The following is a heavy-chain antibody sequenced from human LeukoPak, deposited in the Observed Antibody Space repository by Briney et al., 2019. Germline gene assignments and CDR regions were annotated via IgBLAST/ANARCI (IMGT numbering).Heavy chain of an antibody. CDR3: VIALGMGAENRWCV. CDR2: INAYNGNT. V-gene: IGHV1-18*01. J-gene: IGHJ6*01. Sequence: ASVKVSCKASGYSFTSYGYTWVRQAPGQGLEWMGWINAYNGNTNSAQKLQGRVAMTPDTSPSTAYMELRSLRADDTAVYYCVIALGMGAENRWCVWGEGTTVAVCS. D-gene: IGHD1-26*01. CDR1: GYSFTSYG.